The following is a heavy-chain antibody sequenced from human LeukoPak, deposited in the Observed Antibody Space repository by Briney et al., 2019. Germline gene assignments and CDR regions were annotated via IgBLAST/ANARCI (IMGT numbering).Heavy chain of an antibody. CDR3: AGRRRIRYCSSNSCYAKWFDP. J-gene: IGHJ5*02. Sequence: ASVKVSCKASGYTFTSYGISWVRQAPGQGLEWMGGIIPIFGTVNYAQKFQGRVTITADESTSTAYMELSSLRSEDTAVYYCAGRRRIRYCSSNSCYAKWFDPWGQGTLVTVSS. CDR2: IIPIFGTV. D-gene: IGHD2-2*01. V-gene: IGHV1-69*13. CDR1: GYTFTSYG.